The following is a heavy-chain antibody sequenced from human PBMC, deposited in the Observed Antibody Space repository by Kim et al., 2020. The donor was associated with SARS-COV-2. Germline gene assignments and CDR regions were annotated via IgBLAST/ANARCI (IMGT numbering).Heavy chain of an antibody. J-gene: IGHJ4*02. Sequence: GSLRLSRAASGFSFSDQYMDWVRQAPGKGLEWVGRGRNKANGYSPQYAASVKGRFTISRDESRNSLYLQLNGLKTEDTAVYYCTGDLVGPTGMAYWGQG. D-gene: IGHD1-26*01. CDR3: TGDLVGPTGMAY. CDR2: GRNKANGYSP. CDR1: GFSFSDQY. V-gene: IGHV3-72*01.